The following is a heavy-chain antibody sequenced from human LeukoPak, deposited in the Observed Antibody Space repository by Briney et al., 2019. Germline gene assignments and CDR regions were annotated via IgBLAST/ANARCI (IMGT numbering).Heavy chain of an antibody. V-gene: IGHV1-2*02. J-gene: IGHJ5*02. Sequence: ALVKVSCKASGYTFTGYYMHWVRQAPGQGLEWMGWINPNSGGTNYAQKFQGRVTMTRDTSISTAYMELSRLRSDDTAVYYCARVGWELPSPYNWFDPWGQGTLVTVSS. CDR1: GYTFTGYY. CDR2: INPNSGGT. CDR3: ARVGWELPSPYNWFDP. D-gene: IGHD1-26*01.